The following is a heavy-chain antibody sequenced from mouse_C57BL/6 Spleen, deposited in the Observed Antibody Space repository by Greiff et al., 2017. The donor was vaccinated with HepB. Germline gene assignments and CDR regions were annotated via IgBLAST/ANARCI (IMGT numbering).Heavy chain of an antibody. D-gene: IGHD2-1*01. CDR2: IDPETGGT. V-gene: IGHV1-15*01. Sequence: QVQLKESGAELVRPGASVTLSCKASGYTFTDYEMHWVKQTPVHGLEWIGAIDPETGGTAYNQKFKGKAILTADKSSSTAYMELRSLTSEDSAVYYCTRGPSYGNYEWFAYWGQVTLVTVSA. J-gene: IGHJ3*01. CDR1: GYTFTDYE. CDR3: TRGPSYGNYEWFAY.